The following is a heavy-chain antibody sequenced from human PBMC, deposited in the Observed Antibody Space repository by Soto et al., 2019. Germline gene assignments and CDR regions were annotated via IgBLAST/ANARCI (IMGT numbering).Heavy chain of an antibody. Sequence: QVQLQESGPGLVKPSQTLSLTCTVSGGSISSGGYYWSWIRQHPGKGLEWIGYIYYSGSTYYNPSLKNLVTISVDTSKNRFSLQLRSVTAADTAVYYCARSIERGYSYTRPSFWGQGTLVIVSS. D-gene: IGHD5-18*01. J-gene: IGHJ4*02. V-gene: IGHV4-31*01. CDR1: GGSISSGGYY. CDR3: ARSIERGYSYTRPSF. CDR2: IYYSGST.